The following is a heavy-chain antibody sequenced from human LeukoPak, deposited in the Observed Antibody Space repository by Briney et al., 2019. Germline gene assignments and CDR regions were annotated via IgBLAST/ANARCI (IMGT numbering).Heavy chain of an antibody. CDR3: ARSRDGYNPWDY. J-gene: IGHJ4*02. Sequence: PSETLSLTCTVSGGSMSIYYWSWIRQPPGKGLEWIGYIYYSGSTNYNHSRKRRVTISVDTSKNQFYLKLSSVTAADTAVYYCARSRDGYNPWDYWGQGTLVTVSS. V-gene: IGHV4-59*01. CDR1: GGSMSIYY. CDR2: IYYSGST. D-gene: IGHD5-24*01.